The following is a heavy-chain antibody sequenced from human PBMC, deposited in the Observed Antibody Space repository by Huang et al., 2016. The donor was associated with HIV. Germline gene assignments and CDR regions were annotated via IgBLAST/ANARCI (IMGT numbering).Heavy chain of an antibody. Sequence: QMQLVQSGAEVKKPGASVTVSCQASGYSFTKYDINWVRQAPGQGLEWMEGMNPKSYNTGYAQKFQGRVTIIGNTSINTAYMELTSLTSDDTAVYYCVRGFGSVYNYDAFDIWGRGTMVTISS. CDR2: MNPKSYNT. V-gene: IGHV1-8*03. CDR1: GYSFTKYD. D-gene: IGHD3-22*01. CDR3: VRGFGSVYNYDAFDI. J-gene: IGHJ3*02.